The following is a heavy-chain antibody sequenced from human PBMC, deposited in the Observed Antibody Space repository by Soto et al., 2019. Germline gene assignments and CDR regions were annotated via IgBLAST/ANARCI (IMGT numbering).Heavy chain of an antibody. V-gene: IGHV1-18*01. D-gene: IGHD2-2*01. CDR3: ARKSCVWDWYACDP. J-gene: IGHJ5*02. Sequence: QVQLVQSGGEVKMPGASVKVSCKASGYTFTTYGISWVRQAPGQGLEWMGWINTNTGNTYCAQKLQDRVTMTTDTSTSTAYWEPRSLRSDATAVYYCARKSCVWDWYACDPWGQGTLVTVSS. CDR1: GYTFTTYG. CDR2: INTNTGNT.